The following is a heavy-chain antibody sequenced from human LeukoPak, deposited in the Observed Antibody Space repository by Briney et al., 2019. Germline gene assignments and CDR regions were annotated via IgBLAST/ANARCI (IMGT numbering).Heavy chain of an antibody. V-gene: IGHV3-15*01. J-gene: IGHJ4*02. D-gene: IGHD2-21*01. CDR3: TTDDWQGYYFDY. Sequence: PGGSLRLSCAASGFTFSNAWMSWVRQAPGKGLEWVGRIKSKTDGGTTYYAAPVKGRFTISRDDSKNTLYLQMNSLKTEDTAVYYCTTDDWQGYYFDYWGQGTLVTVSS. CDR1: GFTFSNAW. CDR2: IKSKTDGGTT.